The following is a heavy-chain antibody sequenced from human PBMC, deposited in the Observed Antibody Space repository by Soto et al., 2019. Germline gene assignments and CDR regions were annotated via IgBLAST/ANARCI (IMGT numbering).Heavy chain of an antibody. D-gene: IGHD2-15*01. Sequence: SETLSLTCTVSGGSISSSSYYWGWIRQPPGKGLEWIGSIYYSGSTYYNPSLKSRVTISVDTSKNQFSLKLSSVTAADTAVYYCARAAGVVVAATNWFDPWGQGTLVTVSS. CDR2: IYYSGST. J-gene: IGHJ5*02. CDR3: ARAAGVVVAATNWFDP. V-gene: IGHV4-39*01. CDR1: GGSISSSSYY.